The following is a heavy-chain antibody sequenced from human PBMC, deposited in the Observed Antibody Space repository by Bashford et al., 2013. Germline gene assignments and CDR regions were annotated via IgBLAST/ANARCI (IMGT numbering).Heavy chain of an antibody. V-gene: IGHV3-21*01. CDR3: ANHWTDDYSHYIFDN. J-gene: IGHJ4*02. CDR2: ISSSSSYI. D-gene: IGHD4-11*01. Sequence: VRQAPGKGLEWVSSISSSSSYIYYADSVKGRFTISRDNAKNSLYLQMNSLRAEDTAVYYCANHWTDDYSHYIFDNWGQGALVTVSS.